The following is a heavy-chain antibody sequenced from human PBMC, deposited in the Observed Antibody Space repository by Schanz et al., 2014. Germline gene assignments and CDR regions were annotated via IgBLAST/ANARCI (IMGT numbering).Heavy chain of an antibody. CDR3: ARVHMAAYHCNSPGAFDI. D-gene: IGHD2-2*01. Sequence: HLMQSGSEVRKPGASVKVSCKASGYIFGSHGMTWVRQAPGQGPELMGWINAHTGNTQYAKKFHGRVNITRDTATTTVQVQLTRLRTDDTAIYCCARVHMAAYHCNSPGAFDIWGQGTMVTVSS. CDR1: GYIFGSHG. CDR2: INAHTGNT. V-gene: IGHV1-18*01. J-gene: IGHJ3*02.